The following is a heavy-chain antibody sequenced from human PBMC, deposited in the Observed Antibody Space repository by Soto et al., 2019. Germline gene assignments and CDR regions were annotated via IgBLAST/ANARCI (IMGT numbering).Heavy chain of an antibody. D-gene: IGHD6-19*01. Sequence: SETLSLTCAVYAGSFSHYYWNWIRQSPGKGLEWIGKIKHSGSSNYNPSLRGRVSISVDMSKNQFSLRLTSVTAADTAVYYCARGGSSDWQVALDIWGQGTKVTVSS. V-gene: IGHV4-34*01. CDR1: AGSFSHYY. CDR3: ARGGSSDWQVALDI. J-gene: IGHJ3*02. CDR2: IKHSGSS.